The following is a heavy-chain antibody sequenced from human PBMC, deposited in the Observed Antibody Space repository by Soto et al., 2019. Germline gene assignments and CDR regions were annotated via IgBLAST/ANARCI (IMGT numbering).Heavy chain of an antibody. CDR3: ARGPVPRGFGECNWFDP. CDR2: IYYSGST. V-gene: IGHV4-59*01. D-gene: IGHD3-10*01. Sequence: PSETLSLTCTVSGGSISSYYWSWIRQPPGKGLEWIGYIYYSGSTNYNPSLKSRVTISVDTSKNQFSLKPSSVTAADTAVYYCARGPVPRGFGECNWFDPWGQGTLVTVSS. CDR1: GGSISSYY. J-gene: IGHJ5*02.